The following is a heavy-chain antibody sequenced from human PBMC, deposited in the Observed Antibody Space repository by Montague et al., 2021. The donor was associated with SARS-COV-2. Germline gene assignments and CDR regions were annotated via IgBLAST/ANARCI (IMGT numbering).Heavy chain of an antibody. CDR3: ARLGEGVVPAPILGIGPFYSYFYMDV. Sequence: SETLSLTCAVSGGSFSGFYWSWVRQPPGKGLEWIGEINHSGSANYNPSLNRRVTISVDTSKNQFSLKLNSVTAADTAVYYCARLGEGVVPAPILGIGPFYSYFYMDVWGKGATVTVSS. CDR1: GGSFSGFY. CDR2: INHSGSA. D-gene: IGHD2-2*02. J-gene: IGHJ6*03. V-gene: IGHV4-34*01.